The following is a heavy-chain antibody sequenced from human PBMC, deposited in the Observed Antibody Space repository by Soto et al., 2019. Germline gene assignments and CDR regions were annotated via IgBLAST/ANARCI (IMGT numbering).Heavy chain of an antibody. Sequence: SVKVSCKASGGTFSSYAISWVRQAPGQGLEWMGGNIPIFGTANYAQKFQGRVTITADKSTSTAYMELSSLRSEDTAVYYCARDREMATSTGDAFDIWGQGTMVTVSS. V-gene: IGHV1-69*06. CDR3: ARDREMATSTGDAFDI. J-gene: IGHJ3*02. D-gene: IGHD5-12*01. CDR1: GGTFSSYA. CDR2: NIPIFGTA.